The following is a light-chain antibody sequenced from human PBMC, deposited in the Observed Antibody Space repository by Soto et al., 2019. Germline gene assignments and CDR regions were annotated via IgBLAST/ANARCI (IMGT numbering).Light chain of an antibody. CDR1: SSNIRGNS. CDR3: GSWDSSLSAYV. Sequence: QSVMTQPPSVSAAPGQKVTISCSGSSSNIRGNSVFWYQQLPGTAPKHLIYDDNKRPSGIPDRFSGSKSGTSATLGITGFQTGDEADYYCGSWDSSLSAYVVGTGTKLTVL. CDR2: DDN. J-gene: IGLJ1*01. V-gene: IGLV1-51*01.